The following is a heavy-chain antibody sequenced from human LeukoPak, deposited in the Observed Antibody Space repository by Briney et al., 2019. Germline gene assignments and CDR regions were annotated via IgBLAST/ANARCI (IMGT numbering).Heavy chain of an antibody. CDR2: TYYRSKWYN. CDR3: ARDQLRLGLFDP. D-gene: IGHD7-27*01. V-gene: IGHV6-1*01. J-gene: IGHJ5*02. Sequence: SRTLSLTCAISGDSVSSNSAAWNWIRQSPSRGLEWLGRTYYRSKWYNDYEVSVKSRITINPDTSKNQFSLQLNSVTPEDTALYYCARDQLRLGLFDPWGQGTLVTVSS. CDR1: GDSVSSNSAA.